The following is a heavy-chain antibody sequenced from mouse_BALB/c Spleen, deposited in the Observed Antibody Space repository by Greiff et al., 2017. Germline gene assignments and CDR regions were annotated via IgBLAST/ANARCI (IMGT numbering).Heavy chain of an antibody. CDR1: GFSLTGYG. D-gene: IGHD1-1*01. J-gene: IGHJ4*01. Sequence: VQLKESGPGLVAPSQSLSITCTVSGFSLTGYGVNWVRQPPGKGLEWLGMIWGDGSTDYNSALKSRLSISKDNSKSQVFLKMNSLQTDDTARYYCARDHYYYGSSGAMDYWGQGTSVTVSS. CDR2: IWGDGST. V-gene: IGHV2-6-7*01. CDR3: ARDHYYYGSSGAMDY.